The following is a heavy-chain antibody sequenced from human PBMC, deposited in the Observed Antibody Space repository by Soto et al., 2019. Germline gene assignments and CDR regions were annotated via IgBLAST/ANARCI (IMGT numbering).Heavy chain of an antibody. Sequence: PSETLSLTCSVSGGSISSSSDYWGWIRQPPGKGLEWIGSIYYSGNTYYNPSLKSRVTISVDTSKNQFSLKLSSVTAADTAVYYCARHGGSYYMDGWDKGTTVTVSS. D-gene: IGHD2-15*01. CDR2: IYYSGNT. CDR1: GGSISSSSDY. CDR3: ARHGGSYYMDG. V-gene: IGHV4-39*01. J-gene: IGHJ6*03.